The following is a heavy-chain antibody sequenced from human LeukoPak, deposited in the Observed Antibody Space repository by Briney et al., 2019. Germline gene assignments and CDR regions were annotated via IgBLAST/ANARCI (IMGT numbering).Heavy chain of an antibody. V-gene: IGHV1-2*02. CDR2: INPSSGAT. J-gene: IGHJ4*02. D-gene: IGHD3-10*01. CDR3: IRGPGHYFDY. Sequence: GASVKVSCKASGYTFNYYYMHWVRQAPGQGLEWMGWINPSSGATNYAQKFQGRVTMTRDTSVSTAYMELTRLRSDDSAVFYCIRGPGHYFDYWGQGTVATVPS. CDR1: GYTFNYYY.